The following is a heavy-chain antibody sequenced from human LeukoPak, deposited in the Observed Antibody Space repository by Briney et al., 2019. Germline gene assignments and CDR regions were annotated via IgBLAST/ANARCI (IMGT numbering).Heavy chain of an antibody. CDR3: AKDETVLLWFGELLDYAFDI. D-gene: IGHD3-10*01. CDR2: ISGSGGST. V-gene: IGHV3-23*01. CDR1: GFTFSSYA. Sequence: PGGSLRLSCAASGFTFSSYAMSWVRQAPGKGPEWVSAISGSGGSTYYADSVKGRFTISRDNSKNTLYLQMNSLRAEDTAVYYCAKDETVLLWFGELLDYAFDIWGQGTMVTVSS. J-gene: IGHJ3*02.